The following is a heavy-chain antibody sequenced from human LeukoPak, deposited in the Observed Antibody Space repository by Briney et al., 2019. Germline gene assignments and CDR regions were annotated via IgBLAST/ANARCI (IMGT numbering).Heavy chain of an antibody. CDR3: ARVKGALDAFDI. CDR2: IYYSGST. V-gene: IGHV4-59*01. J-gene: IGHJ3*02. D-gene: IGHD3-16*01. CDR1: GGSISSYC. Sequence: SETLSLTCTVSGGSISSYCWSWIRQPPGKGLEWIGYIYYSGSTNYNPSLKSRVTISVDTSKNQFSLKLSSVTAADTAVYYCARVKGALDAFDIWGQGTMVTVSS.